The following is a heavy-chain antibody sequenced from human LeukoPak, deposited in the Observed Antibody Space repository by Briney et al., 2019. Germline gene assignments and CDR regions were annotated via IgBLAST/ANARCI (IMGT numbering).Heavy chain of an antibody. D-gene: IGHD7-27*01. Sequence: GGSLRLSCAASGFTFSTYTMYWVRHPPGKRLEWVSIIGNNGGGIHYADSVKGRFTISRDNFKNALYLQMNSLGVEDTAVYYCAIDPNWGTHSWGQGVLVTVSS. V-gene: IGHV3-23*01. CDR3: AIDPNWGTHS. CDR2: IGNNGGGI. J-gene: IGHJ4*02. CDR1: GFTFSTYT.